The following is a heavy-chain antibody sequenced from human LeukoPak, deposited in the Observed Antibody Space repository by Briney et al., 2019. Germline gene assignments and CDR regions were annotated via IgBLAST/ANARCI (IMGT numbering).Heavy chain of an antibody. CDR2: ISGSGGST. J-gene: IGHJ1*01. CDR1: GFTFSSYG. V-gene: IGHV3-23*01. Sequence: GGSLRLSCAASGFTFSSYGTSWVRQAPGKGLEWVSAISGSGGSTYYADSVKGRFTISRDNSKNTLYLQMNSLRAEDTAVYYCAKGNTMIVVVTLYFQHWGQGTLVTVSS. D-gene: IGHD3-22*01. CDR3: AKGNTMIVVVTLYFQH.